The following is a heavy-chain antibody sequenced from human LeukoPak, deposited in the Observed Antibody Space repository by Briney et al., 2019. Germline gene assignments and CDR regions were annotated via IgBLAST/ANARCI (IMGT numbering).Heavy chain of an antibody. Sequence: QSGGSLRLSCTASGFTFGDYAMSWVRQAPGKGLEWVGFIRSKAYGGSTEYAASVKGRFTISRDDSKSIAYMQMNSLNTEDTAVYYCTSQGQWLVLGTESYFDYWGQGTLVTVSS. J-gene: IGHJ4*02. D-gene: IGHD6-19*01. CDR2: IRSKAYGGST. V-gene: IGHV3-49*04. CDR1: GFTFGDYA. CDR3: TSQGQWLVLGTESYFDY.